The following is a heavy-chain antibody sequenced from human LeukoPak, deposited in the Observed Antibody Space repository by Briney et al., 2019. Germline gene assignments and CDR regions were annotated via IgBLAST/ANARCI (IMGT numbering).Heavy chain of an antibody. V-gene: IGHV1-69*05. CDR3: ARTMIVDGSAFDI. CDR1: GGTFSSCA. CDR2: IIPIFGTA. J-gene: IGHJ3*02. D-gene: IGHD3-22*01. Sequence: SVKVSCKASGGTFSSCAISWVRQAPGQGLEWMGGIIPIFGTANYAQKFQGRVTITTDESTSTAYMELSSLRSEDTAVYYCARTMIVDGSAFDIWGQGTMVTVSS.